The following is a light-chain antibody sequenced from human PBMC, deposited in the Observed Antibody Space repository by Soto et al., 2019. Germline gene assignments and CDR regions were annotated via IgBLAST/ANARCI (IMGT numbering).Light chain of an antibody. J-gene: IGKJ2*01. CDR3: QQTSSFAYT. CDR2: GAS. Sequence: DIQLTQSPSSVSASVGDSVTLTCRASQAISTWLAWYQQRPGKAPQLLIFGASSLQSGVPSRFSGRGSGTDFTLTISRLQPEDFATYYCQQTSSFAYTFGQGTKLDIK. V-gene: IGKV1-12*01. CDR1: QAISTW.